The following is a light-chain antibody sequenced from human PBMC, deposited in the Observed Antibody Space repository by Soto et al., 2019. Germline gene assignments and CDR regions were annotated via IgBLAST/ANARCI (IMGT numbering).Light chain of an antibody. V-gene: IGKV1-5*03. Sequence: DIPMTQSPSTLSASVGDRVTITCRASQSISSWLAWYQQKPGKAPKLLIYKASSLESGVPSRFSGSGSGTEFTLTISSLQPDDFASYYCQQHGSYSPWTFGQGTKVEIK. CDR1: QSISSW. CDR2: KAS. CDR3: QQHGSYSPWT. J-gene: IGKJ1*01.